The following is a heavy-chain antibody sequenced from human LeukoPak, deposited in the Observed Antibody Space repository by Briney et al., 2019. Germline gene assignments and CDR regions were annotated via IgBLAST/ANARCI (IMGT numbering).Heavy chain of an antibody. Sequence: GGSLRLSCAASGFTFSDYYMSWIRQAPGKGLEWVANIKQDGSEKYYVDSVKGRFTISRDNAKNSLYLQMNSLRAEDAAVYYCARTRWLQLYYFDYWGQGTLVTVSS. CDR3: ARTRWLQLYYFDY. V-gene: IGHV3-7*01. J-gene: IGHJ4*02. CDR2: IKQDGSEK. D-gene: IGHD5-24*01. CDR1: GFTFSDYY.